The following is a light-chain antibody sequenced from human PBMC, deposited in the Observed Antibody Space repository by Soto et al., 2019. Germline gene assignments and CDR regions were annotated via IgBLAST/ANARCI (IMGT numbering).Light chain of an antibody. V-gene: IGKV1-39*01. J-gene: IGKJ4*01. CDR3: QQSYGTPLT. CDR2: AAS. CDR1: QSISNY. Sequence: DMEMTQSPSSLSAFVGDRVTITCRASQSISNYLNWYQHKPGKVPKLLIYAASSLQSGVPTRFSGSGSGTDFTLTINSLQPEDFATYYCQQSYGTPLTFGGGTKIGIK.